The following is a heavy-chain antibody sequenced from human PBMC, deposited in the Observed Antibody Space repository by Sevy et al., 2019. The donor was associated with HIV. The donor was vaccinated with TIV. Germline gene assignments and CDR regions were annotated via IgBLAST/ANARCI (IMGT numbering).Heavy chain of an antibody. J-gene: IGHJ4*02. CDR2: IYYSGST. D-gene: IGHD2-15*01. CDR3: ARVKGGGSCQVDY. CDR1: GGSISSGGYY. Sequence: TLSLTCTVSGGSISSGGYYWSWIRQHPGKGLEWIGYIYYSGSTYYNPSLKSRVTISVDTSKNQFSLKLSSVTAADTAVYYCARVKGGGSCQVDYWGQGTLVTVSS. V-gene: IGHV4-31*03.